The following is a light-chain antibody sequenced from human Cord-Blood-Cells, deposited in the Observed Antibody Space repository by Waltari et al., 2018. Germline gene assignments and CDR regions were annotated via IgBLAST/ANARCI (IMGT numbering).Light chain of an antibody. Sequence: SYELTQPPSVSVSPGQTASITCSGDKLGAKYACWYQQKPGQSPVLVIYQDSKRPSGIPERFSGSNSGNTATLTISGTQAMDEADYYCQAWEGVFGGGTKLTVL. CDR2: QDS. J-gene: IGLJ2*01. CDR3: QAWEGV. CDR1: KLGAKY. V-gene: IGLV3-1*01.